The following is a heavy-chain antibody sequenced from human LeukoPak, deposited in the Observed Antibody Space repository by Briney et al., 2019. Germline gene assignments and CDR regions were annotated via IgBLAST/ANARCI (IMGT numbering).Heavy chain of an antibody. CDR1: GFTFSSYA. V-gene: IGHV3-23*01. J-gene: IGHJ4*02. Sequence: GGSLRLSCAASGFTFSSYAMSWVRQAPGKGLEWVSANRASGGSTYYADSVKGRFTISRDNSKNTLYLQMNSLRAEDTAVYYCAKVPLPYGGKDYFDYWGQGTLVTVSS. CDR2: NRASGGST. CDR3: AKVPLPYGGKDYFDY. D-gene: IGHD4-23*01.